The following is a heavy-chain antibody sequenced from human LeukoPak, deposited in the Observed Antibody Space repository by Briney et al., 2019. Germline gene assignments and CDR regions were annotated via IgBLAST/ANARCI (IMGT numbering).Heavy chain of an antibody. J-gene: IGHJ4*02. V-gene: IGHV3-11*04. D-gene: IGHD2-21*01. CDR2: ISNSGSAI. CDR3: ARERGGDGYYFDY. Sequence: PGGSLRLSCAASGFTFSDHYMSWIRQAPGKGLEWISFISNSGSAIYYADSVKGRFTISRDNAKNSLYLQMNSLRAEDTAVYYCARERGGDGYYFDYWGQGTLVTVSS. CDR1: GFTFSDHY.